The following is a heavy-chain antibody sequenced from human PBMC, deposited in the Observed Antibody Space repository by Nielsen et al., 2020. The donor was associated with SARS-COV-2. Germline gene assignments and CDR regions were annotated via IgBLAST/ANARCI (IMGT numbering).Heavy chain of an antibody. V-gene: IGHV4-59*01. CDR2: TYYSGST. Sequence: SETLSLTCSVSGGSISSYYWSWIRQPPGKGLEWIGYTYYSGSTNYNPSLKSRVTISVDTSKTQFSLKLSSVTAADTAVYYCARGNSGGYNWFDPWGQGTLVTVSS. CDR1: GGSISSYY. CDR3: ARGNSGGYNWFDP. D-gene: IGHD4-23*01. J-gene: IGHJ5*02.